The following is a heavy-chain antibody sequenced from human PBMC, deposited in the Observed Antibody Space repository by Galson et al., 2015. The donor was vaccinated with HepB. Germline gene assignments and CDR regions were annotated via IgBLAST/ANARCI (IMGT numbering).Heavy chain of an antibody. CDR2: IYYSGST. CDR3: ARSLYYYDSSGYPRGYFDY. J-gene: IGHJ4*02. D-gene: IGHD3-22*01. V-gene: IGHV4-39*01. Sequence: ETLSLTCTVSGGSISSSSYYWGWIRQPPGKGLEWIGSIYYSGSTYYNPSLKSRVTISEDTSKKQFSLKLSSVTAADTAVYYCARSLYYYDSSGYPRGYFDYWGQGTLVTVSS. CDR1: GGSISSSSYY.